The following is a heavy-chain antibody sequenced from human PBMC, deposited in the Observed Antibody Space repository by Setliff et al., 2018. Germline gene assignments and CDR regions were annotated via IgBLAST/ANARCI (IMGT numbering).Heavy chain of an antibody. J-gene: IGHJ5*02. CDR3: ARDRSNIVVVPSGAKFDP. CDR2: ISPFNGNT. D-gene: IGHD2-2*01. V-gene: IGHV1-18*01. CDR1: GYNFITTG. Sequence: ASVKVSCKTSGYNFITTGISWVRQAPGQGPEWMGCISPFNGNTNYAQKFQDRVTMTTDTSTATVYMELKSLRPDDTAVYYCARDRSNIVVVPSGAKFDPWGQGTLVTVSS.